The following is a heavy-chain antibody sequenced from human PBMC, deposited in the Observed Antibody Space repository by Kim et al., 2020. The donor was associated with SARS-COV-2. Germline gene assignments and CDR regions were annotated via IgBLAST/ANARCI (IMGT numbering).Heavy chain of an antibody. Sequence: DYAISVKSRITLNSDTSKNQFSLQLDAVTPEDTAVYYCAREGWRTYYMDVWGKGTTVTVSS. V-gene: IGHV6-1*01. CDR3: AREGWRTYYMDV. D-gene: IGHD2-15*01. J-gene: IGHJ6*03.